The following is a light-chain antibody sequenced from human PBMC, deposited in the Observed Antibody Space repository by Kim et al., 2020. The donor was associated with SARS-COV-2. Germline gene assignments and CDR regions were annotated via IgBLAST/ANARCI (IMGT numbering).Light chain of an antibody. CDR3: QQDGSSPPWT. CDR2: GAS. V-gene: IGKV3-20*01. Sequence: EIVLTQSPGTLSLSPGERVTLSCRASQNVSSRYLAWYQQKPGQAPRLFIYGASTRATGIPDRFSGSGSGTDFTLTISALEPEDIAVYYCQQDGSSPPWTFGRGTKVDIK. CDR1: QNVSSRY. J-gene: IGKJ1*01.